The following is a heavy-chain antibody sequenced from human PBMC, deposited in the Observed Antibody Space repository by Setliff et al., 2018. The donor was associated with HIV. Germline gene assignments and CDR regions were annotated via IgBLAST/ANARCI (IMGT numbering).Heavy chain of an antibody. CDR3: TTDLGSGRFSWNNN. Sequence: GGSLRLSCVASGFTFKNYAMNWVRQAPGKGLEWVSHVGGGRFETYYADSVQGRFTVSRDDSKNTLSLQMNSLKTEDTAIYYCTTDLGSGRFSWNNNWGQGTLVTVSS. J-gene: IGHJ4*02. CDR2: VGGGRFET. V-gene: IGHV3-23*01. D-gene: IGHD1-26*01. CDR1: GFTFKNYA.